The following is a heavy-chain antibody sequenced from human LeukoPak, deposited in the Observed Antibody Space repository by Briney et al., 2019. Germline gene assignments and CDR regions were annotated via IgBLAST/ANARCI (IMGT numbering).Heavy chain of an antibody. J-gene: IGHJ4*02. V-gene: IGHV4-61*05. Sequence: SETLSLTCIVSGDTISRSSYYWGWIRQPPGKGLEWIGFIHYTGGTLYNPSLKSRVTLSVDVSKSQFSLSLTSATTADTAVYYCARTGSSGSFSDYWGQGTLVTVSS. CDR1: GDTISRSSYY. D-gene: IGHD3-10*01. CDR3: ARTGSSGSFSDY. CDR2: IHYTGGT.